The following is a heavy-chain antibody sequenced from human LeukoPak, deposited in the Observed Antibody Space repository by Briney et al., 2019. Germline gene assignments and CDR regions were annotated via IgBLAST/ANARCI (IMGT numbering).Heavy chain of an antibody. Sequence: GGSLRLSCAASGFTSRNYGMHWVRQAPGKGLEWVAVISYDGSGKKFADSVKGRFTISRDNSKNTLYLQMNSLRVEDTAVYYCAKDGDIAAAGYYFDYWGQGTLVTVSS. D-gene: IGHD6-13*01. J-gene: IGHJ4*02. CDR3: AKDGDIAAAGYYFDY. V-gene: IGHV3-30*18. CDR2: ISYDGSGK. CDR1: GFTSRNYG.